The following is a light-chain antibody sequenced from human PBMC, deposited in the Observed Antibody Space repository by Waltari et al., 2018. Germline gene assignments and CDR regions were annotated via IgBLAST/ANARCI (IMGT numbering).Light chain of an antibody. J-gene: IGKJ1*01. CDR1: QSIGGS. CDR3: QRYNSYSAT. Sequence: DIQMTQSPSTLSASVGDRVTNTCRASQSIGGSLAWYQQKPEKAPKVLIYDASVLESGVPSRFSGSGSGTEFTLTISSLQPDDFATYYCQRYNSYSATFGQGTKVEI. CDR2: DAS. V-gene: IGKV1-5*01.